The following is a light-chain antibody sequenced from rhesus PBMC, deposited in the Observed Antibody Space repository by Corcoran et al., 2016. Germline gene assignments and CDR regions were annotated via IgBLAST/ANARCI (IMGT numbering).Light chain of an antibody. Sequence: QVILTQSPATLSLSPGERATLSCRASQSVSSYLAWYQQKLGQPPKLLIYGASSRATGIPHRFSGSVSGTEFTLTISSLEPEDFAVYYCQKYSSSPLTFGGGTKVELK. CDR3: QKYSSSPLT. V-gene: IGKV3-53*02. CDR1: QSVSSY. CDR2: GAS. J-gene: IGKJ4*01.